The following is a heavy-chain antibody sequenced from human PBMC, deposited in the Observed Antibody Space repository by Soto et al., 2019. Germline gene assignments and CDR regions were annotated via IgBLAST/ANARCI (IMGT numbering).Heavy chain of an antibody. CDR3: AASTVTTISDYYGMDV. D-gene: IGHD4-4*01. J-gene: IGHJ6*02. Sequence: ASVKVSCKASGYTFTSYAMHWVRQAPGQRLEWMGWINAGNGNTKYSQKFQGRVTITRDTSASTAYMELSSLRSEDTAVYYCAASTVTTISDYYGMDVWAQRTTVTVSS. V-gene: IGHV1-3*01. CDR1: GYTFTSYA. CDR2: INAGNGNT.